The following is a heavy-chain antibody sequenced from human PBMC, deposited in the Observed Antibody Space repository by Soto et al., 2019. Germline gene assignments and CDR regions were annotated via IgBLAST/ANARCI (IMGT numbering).Heavy chain of an antibody. CDR3: ARDNRSGSGDYYYYGMDV. CDR2: ISAYNGST. D-gene: IGHD1-26*01. J-gene: IGHJ6*02. V-gene: IGHV1-18*01. CDR1: GYTFTSYG. Sequence: VASVKVSCTASGYTFTSYGISLVRQAPGQGLEWMGWISAYNGSTSYAQKFQGRVTMTRDTSTSTVYMELSSLRSEDTAVYYCARDNRSGSGDYYYYGMDVWGQGTTVTVSS.